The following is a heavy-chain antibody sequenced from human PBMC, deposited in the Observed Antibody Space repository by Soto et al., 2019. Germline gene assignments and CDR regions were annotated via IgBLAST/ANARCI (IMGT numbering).Heavy chain of an antibody. V-gene: IGHV1-8*01. D-gene: IGHD3-22*01. J-gene: IGHJ3*02. CDR2: MNPNSGNT. CDR3: ARGRNSHYDSSGYYPDAFDI. Sequence: GASVKVSCKASGYTFTSYDINWVRQATGQGLEWMGWMNPNSGNTGYAQKFQGRVTMTRNTSISTAYMELSSLRSEDTAVYYCARGRNSHYDSSGYYPDAFDIWGQGTMVTVSS. CDR1: GYTFTSYD.